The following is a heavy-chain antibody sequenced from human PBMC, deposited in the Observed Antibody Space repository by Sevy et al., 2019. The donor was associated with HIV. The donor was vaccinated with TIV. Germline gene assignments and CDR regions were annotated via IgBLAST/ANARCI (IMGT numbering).Heavy chain of an antibody. CDR1: GFTFSTYS. D-gene: IGHD6-19*01. Sequence: GGSLRLSCVASGFTFSTYSMNWVRQAPGKGLEWVSSISGLSNYIYYSASVRGRFTISRDNAKNSLYLQMTSLRAEDTALYYCARLGSSGWAGMDVWGQGTTVTVSS. J-gene: IGHJ6*02. CDR3: ARLGSSGWAGMDV. CDR2: ISGLSNYI. V-gene: IGHV3-21*01.